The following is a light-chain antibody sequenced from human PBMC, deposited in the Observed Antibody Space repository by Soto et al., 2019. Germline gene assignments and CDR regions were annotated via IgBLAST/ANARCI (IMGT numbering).Light chain of an antibody. CDR1: QSVSSN. CDR3: QKYKNWPRT. CDR2: GAS. V-gene: IGKV3-15*01. J-gene: IGKJ1*01. Sequence: EIVMTQSPATLSVSPGERATLSCRASQSVSSNLAWYQQKPGQAPRLLIYGASTRATGIPARFSGSGSGTEFTLTISSLQSEDLTVYYCQKYKNWPRTFGQGTKLDMK.